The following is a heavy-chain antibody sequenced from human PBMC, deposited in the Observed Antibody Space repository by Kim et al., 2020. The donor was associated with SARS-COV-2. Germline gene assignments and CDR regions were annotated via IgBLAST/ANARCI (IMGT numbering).Heavy chain of an antibody. Sequence: GGSLRLSCAASGFTFSSYAMHWVRQAPGKGREWVTSTSYDGTIQYYSDSVKGRCSISRDNSKNTLYLQMNSLRPEDTAVYYCARDLALGGMDVWGQGTT. CDR2: TSYDGTIQ. J-gene: IGHJ6*02. CDR3: ARDLALGGMDV. D-gene: IGHD3-16*01. CDR1: GFTFSSYA. V-gene: IGHV3-30*04.